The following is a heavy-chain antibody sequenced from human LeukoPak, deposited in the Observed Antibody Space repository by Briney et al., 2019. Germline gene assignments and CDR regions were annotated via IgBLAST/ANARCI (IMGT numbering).Heavy chain of an antibody. D-gene: IGHD3-10*01. CDR1: GFTFSSYA. CDR2: INWNGGST. J-gene: IGHJ4*02. CDR3: ARDKYYYGSGSPRLRY. Sequence: GGSLRLSCAASGFTFSSYAMSWVRQAPGKGLEWVSGINWNGGSTGYADSVKGRFTISRDNAKNSLYLQMNSLRAEDTALYHCARDKYYYGSGSPRLRYWGQGTLVTVSS. V-gene: IGHV3-20*01.